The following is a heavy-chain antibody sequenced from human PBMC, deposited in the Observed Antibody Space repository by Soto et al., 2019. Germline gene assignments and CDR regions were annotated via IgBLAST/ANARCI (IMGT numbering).Heavy chain of an antibody. V-gene: IGHV4-34*01. Sequence: SETLSLTCAVYGGSFSGYYWTWIRQPPGTGLEWIGEINHSGSTNYNPSIKSRVTISVDTSKNQFSLKLSSVTAADTAVYYCARGTMVRGVTAYYYYGMDVWGQGTTVTVSS. CDR1: GGSFSGYY. J-gene: IGHJ6*02. CDR2: INHSGST. CDR3: ARGTMVRGVTAYYYYGMDV. D-gene: IGHD3-10*01.